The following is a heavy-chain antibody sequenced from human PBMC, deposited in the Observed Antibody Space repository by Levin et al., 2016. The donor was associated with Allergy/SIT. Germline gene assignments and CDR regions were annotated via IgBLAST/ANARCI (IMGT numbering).Heavy chain of an antibody. CDR3: ARSTVWLGAYYFDY. V-gene: IGHV4-39*01. J-gene: IGHJ4*02. CDR2: IYYSGTT. Sequence: WIRQPPGKGLEWIGSIYYSGTTYYNPSLKSRLTISGDTSKNQFSLKLTSVTAADTAVYYCARSTVWLGAYYFDYWGQGTLVTVSS. D-gene: IGHD3-10*01.